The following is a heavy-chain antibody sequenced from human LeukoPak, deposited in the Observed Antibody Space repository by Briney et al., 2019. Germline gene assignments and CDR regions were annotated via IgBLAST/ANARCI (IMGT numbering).Heavy chain of an antibody. V-gene: IGHV3-30-3*01. J-gene: IGHJ4*02. D-gene: IGHD3-3*01. CDR3: ARDFKTYYDFWSGYRGHYLDY. CDR2: ISYDGSNK. Sequence: GRSLRLSCAASGFTFSSYAMHWVRQAPGKGLEWVAVISYDGSNKYYADSVKGRFTISRDNSKNTLYLQMNSLRAEDTAVYYCARDFKTYYDFWSGYRGHYLDYWGQGTLVTVSS. CDR1: GFTFSSYA.